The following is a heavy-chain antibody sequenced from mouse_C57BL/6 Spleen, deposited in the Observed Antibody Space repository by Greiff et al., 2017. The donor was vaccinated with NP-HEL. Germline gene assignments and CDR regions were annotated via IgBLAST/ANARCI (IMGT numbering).Heavy chain of an antibody. V-gene: IGHV1-55*01. CDR1: GYTFTSYW. CDR3: ARGAWGSFDY. CDR2: IYPGSGST. Sequence: QVQLQQPGAELVKPGASVKMSCKASGYTFTSYWITWVKQRPGQGLAWLGDIYPGSGSTNYNEKFKSKATLTVDTSSSTAYMQRSSLTAEDSAVYYGARGAWGSFDYWGQGTTLTVSS. D-gene: IGHD3-1*01. J-gene: IGHJ2*01.